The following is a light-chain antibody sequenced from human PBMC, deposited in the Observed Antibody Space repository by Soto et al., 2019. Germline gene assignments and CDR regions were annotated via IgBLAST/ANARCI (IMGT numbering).Light chain of an antibody. V-gene: IGKV3-20*01. Sequence: EIVLTQSPDTLSLSPGERATLSCRASQSVTSGYLAWYQQKPGHAPRLLISGASSRATGIPDRFSGSGSGTDFTLTISRLESEDFAVYYCQQYGSSRPWTFGQGTKVEIK. CDR2: GAS. CDR3: QQYGSSRPWT. CDR1: QSVTSGY. J-gene: IGKJ1*01.